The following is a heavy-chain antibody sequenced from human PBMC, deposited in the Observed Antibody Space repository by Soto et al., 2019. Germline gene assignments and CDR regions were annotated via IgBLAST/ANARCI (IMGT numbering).Heavy chain of an antibody. V-gene: IGHV1-18*01. CDR1: GYTFTSYG. CDR2: ISAYNGNT. J-gene: IGHJ5*01. CDR3: ARGRPIGSYCHWFDS. Sequence: ASVKVSCKASGYTFTSYGISSVRQAPGQGLEWKGWISAYNGNTNYAQKLQGRVTMTTDTSTSTAYMELRSLRSDDTAVYYCARGRPIGSYCHWFDSWGQGTLVTVSS. D-gene: IGHD1-26*01.